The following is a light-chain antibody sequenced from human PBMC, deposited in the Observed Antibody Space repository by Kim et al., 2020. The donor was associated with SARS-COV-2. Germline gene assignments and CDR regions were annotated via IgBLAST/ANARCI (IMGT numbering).Light chain of an antibody. Sequence: EIVMTQSPATLSVSPGERATLSCRASQSVGSNLAWYQQRPGQAPRLLIYGASTRATGIPARFSGSGSGTEFTLTISSLQSEDFALYYCQQYNSWLITFGQGTRLEIK. V-gene: IGKV3-15*01. CDR1: QSVGSN. J-gene: IGKJ5*01. CDR2: GAS. CDR3: QQYNSWLIT.